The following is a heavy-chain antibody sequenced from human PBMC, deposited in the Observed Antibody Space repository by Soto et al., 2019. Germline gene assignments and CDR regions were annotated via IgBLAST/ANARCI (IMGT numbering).Heavy chain of an antibody. CDR2: ISHDNGDT. CDR3: ARVGAIVVVGHWFDP. D-gene: IGHD2-21*01. CDR1: GYIFTGYG. J-gene: IGHJ5*02. Sequence: AVKVSCKASGYIFTGYGIGWVRQARGQGLEWMGSISHDNGDTNPAHKFQGRVTMTTDTSTNTGHMELRSLRYDDTAVYYCARVGAIVVVGHWFDPWGQGTLVTVSS. V-gene: IGHV1-18*01.